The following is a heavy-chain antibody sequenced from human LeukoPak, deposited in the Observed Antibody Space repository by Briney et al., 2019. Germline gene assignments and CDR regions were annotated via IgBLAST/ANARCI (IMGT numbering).Heavy chain of an antibody. CDR3: ARGRDMADSSGYYFLFSWFDP. D-gene: IGHD3-22*01. CDR2: INPNSGGT. Sequence: ASVKVSCKASGYTFTGYYMHWVRQAPGQGLEWMGWINPNSGGTNYAQKFQGRVTMTRDTSISTAYMELSRLRSDDTAVYYCARGRDMADSSGYYFLFSWFDPWGQGTLVTVSS. J-gene: IGHJ5*02. V-gene: IGHV1-2*02. CDR1: GYTFTGYY.